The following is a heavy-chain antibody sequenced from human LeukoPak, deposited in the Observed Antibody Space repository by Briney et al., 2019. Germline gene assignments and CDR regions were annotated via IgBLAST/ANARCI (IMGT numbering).Heavy chain of an antibody. CDR1: GYTFTGYY. CDR3: ARGLYYYGSGTLLV. V-gene: IGHV1-2*02. CDR2: IDPNSGGT. D-gene: IGHD3-10*01. J-gene: IGHJ4*02. Sequence: GASVKVSCKASGYTFTGYYMHWVRQAPGQGLEWMGWIDPNSGGTNYAQKFQGRVTMTRDTSISTAYMELNRLRSDDTAVYYCARGLYYYGSGTLLVWGQGTLVTVSS.